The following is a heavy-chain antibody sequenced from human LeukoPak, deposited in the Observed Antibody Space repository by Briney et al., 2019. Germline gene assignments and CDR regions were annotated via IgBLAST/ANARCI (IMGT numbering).Heavy chain of an antibody. V-gene: IGHV4-59*08. CDR1: GGSISSYY. D-gene: IGHD5-12*01. CDR3: ARLLGYSGYASYYFDY. J-gene: IGHJ4*02. Sequence: TETLSLTCTVSGGSISSYYWSWIRQPPWKGLEWIGYIYYSGSTNYNPSLKSRVTISVDTSKNQFSLKLSSVTAADTAVYYCARLLGYSGYASYYFDYWGQGTLVTVSS. CDR2: IYYSGST.